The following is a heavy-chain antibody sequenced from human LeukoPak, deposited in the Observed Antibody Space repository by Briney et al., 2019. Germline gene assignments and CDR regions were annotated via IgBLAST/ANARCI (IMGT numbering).Heavy chain of an antibody. CDR1: GFTFSSYW. CDR2: IDQDEGER. D-gene: IGHD5-24*01. Sequence: GGSLRLSCAASGFTFSSYWMSWVRQAPGKGLEWVANIDQDEGERNHVDSVKGRFTISRDNAQNSLYLQVNSLRAEDTAVYYCTRAPRRWLQLIAYWGQGTLVTVSS. V-gene: IGHV3-7*03. J-gene: IGHJ4*02. CDR3: TRAPRRWLQLIAY.